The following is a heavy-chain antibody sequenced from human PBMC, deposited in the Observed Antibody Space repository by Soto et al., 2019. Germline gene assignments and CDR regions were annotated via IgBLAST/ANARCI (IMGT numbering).Heavy chain of an antibody. V-gene: IGHV1-46*01. D-gene: IGHD4-17*01. J-gene: IGHJ4*02. Sequence: ASVKVSCKASGYTFTSYSMHWVRQAPGQGLEWMGIINPSGGSTSYAQKFQGRVTMTRDTSTSTVYMELSSLRSEDTAVYYCARVGHHGDSRNPLFDYWGQGTLVTVSS. CDR1: GYTFTSYS. CDR2: INPSGGST. CDR3: ARVGHHGDSRNPLFDY.